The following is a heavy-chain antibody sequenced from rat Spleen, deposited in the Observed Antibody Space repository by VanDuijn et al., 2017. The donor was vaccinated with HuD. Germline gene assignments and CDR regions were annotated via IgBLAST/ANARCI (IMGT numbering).Heavy chain of an antibody. CDR1: GFTFSDHA. CDR2: IIYDGSGT. J-gene: IGHJ2*01. V-gene: IGHV5-17*01. D-gene: IGHD2-5*01. Sequence: EVRLVESGGGLVQPGRSLKLSCAASGFTFSDHAMAWVRQFPKKGLEWVAIIIYDGSGTFYPDSVKGRFTISRDIAQNTLYLQMNSPRSEDTATYYCTRGGYFRYWGQGVIVTVSS. CDR3: TRGGYFRY.